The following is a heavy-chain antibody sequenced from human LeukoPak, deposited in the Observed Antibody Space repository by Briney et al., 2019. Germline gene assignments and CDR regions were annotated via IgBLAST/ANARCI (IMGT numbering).Heavy chain of an antibody. CDR2: IYTSGST. Sequence: PSQTPSLTCTVSGVSISSGSYYWSWIRQPAGKGLEWIGRIYTSGSTNYNPSLKSRVTISVDTSKNQFSLKLSSVTAADTAVYYCARQVQYYDILKGGTGAFDIWGQGTMVTVSS. CDR1: GVSISSGSYY. J-gene: IGHJ3*02. V-gene: IGHV4-61*02. D-gene: IGHD3-9*01. CDR3: ARQVQYYDILKGGTGAFDI.